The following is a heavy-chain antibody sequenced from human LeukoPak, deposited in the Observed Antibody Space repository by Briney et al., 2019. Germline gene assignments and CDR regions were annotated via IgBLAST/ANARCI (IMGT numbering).Heavy chain of an antibody. Sequence: PGGSLRLPCAASGFTFSTFAMSWVRQAPGKGLEWVSPVTVNGGSTYYADSVKGRFTISRDNSKNTLYLQMNRLRAEDTAVYYCARTTGTYSSGYYYWYFDLWGRGTLVTVSS. D-gene: IGHD6-19*01. V-gene: IGHV3-23*01. CDR1: GFTFSTFA. CDR3: ARTTGTYSSGYYYWYFDL. J-gene: IGHJ2*01. CDR2: VTVNGGST.